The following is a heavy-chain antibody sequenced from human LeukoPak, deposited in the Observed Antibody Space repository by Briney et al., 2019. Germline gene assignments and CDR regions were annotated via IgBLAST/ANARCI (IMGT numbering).Heavy chain of an antibody. CDR1: GFTFTSHG. Sequence: ASVKVSCKASGFTFTSHGFTWVRQAPGQGLEWMGWISAYNGNTNYAQKLQGRVTMTTGTSTSTAYMELRSLRSDDTAVYYCARAKRIAAAGGNWFDPWGQGTLVTVSS. D-gene: IGHD6-13*01. J-gene: IGHJ5*02. V-gene: IGHV1-18*01. CDR3: ARAKRIAAAGGNWFDP. CDR2: ISAYNGNT.